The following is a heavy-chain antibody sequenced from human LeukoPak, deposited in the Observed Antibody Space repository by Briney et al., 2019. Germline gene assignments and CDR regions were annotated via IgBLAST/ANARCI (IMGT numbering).Heavy chain of an antibody. CDR2: ISGSGGST. V-gene: IGHV3-23*01. CDR3: AKVGSSDYYYYYMDV. Sequence: PGGSLRLSCAASGFTFSSYGMSWVRQAPGKGLEWVSAISGSGGSTYYADSVKGRFTISRDNSKNTLYLQMNSLRAEDTAVYYCAKVGSSDYYYYYMDVWGKGTTVTISS. D-gene: IGHD3-10*01. J-gene: IGHJ6*03. CDR1: GFTFSSYG.